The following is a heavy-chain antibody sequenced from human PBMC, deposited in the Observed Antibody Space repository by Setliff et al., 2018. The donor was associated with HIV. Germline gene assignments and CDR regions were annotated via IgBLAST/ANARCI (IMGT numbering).Heavy chain of an antibody. CDR2: INPDGSHR. J-gene: IGHJ3*02. CDR1: GFTFTISW. V-gene: IGHV3-7*03. D-gene: IGHD6-19*01. Sequence: GGSLRLSCAASGFTFTISWMNWVRQAPGKGLEWVANINPDGSHRDYVDSVKGRFTISRDNAKNSLYLQMNSLRAEDTAVYYCARTVTGAGDIWGRGTLVTVSS. CDR3: ARTVTGAGDI.